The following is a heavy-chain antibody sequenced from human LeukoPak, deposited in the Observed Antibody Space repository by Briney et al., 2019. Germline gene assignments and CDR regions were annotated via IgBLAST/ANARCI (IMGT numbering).Heavy chain of an antibody. CDR2: IKSDGSST. J-gene: IGHJ4*02. Sequence: GSLRLSCAASGFPFSSYWMHWVRQAPGKGLVWVSRIKSDGSSTSYADSVKGRFTISRDNAKNTLYLQMNSLRAEDTALYFCAREMDIAMVFDYWGQGTMVTVSS. CDR1: GFPFSSYW. CDR3: AREMDIAMVFDY. V-gene: IGHV3-74*01. D-gene: IGHD5-18*01.